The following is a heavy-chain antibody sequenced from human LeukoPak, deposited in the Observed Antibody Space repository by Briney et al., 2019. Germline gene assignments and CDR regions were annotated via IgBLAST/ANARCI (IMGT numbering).Heavy chain of an antibody. D-gene: IGHD5-12*01. J-gene: IGHJ4*02. CDR1: GGSFSGYY. V-gene: IGHV4-59*10. Sequence: SETLSLTCAVYGGSFSGYYWSWIRQPPGKGLEWIGRIYSSGSNNYNPSLKSRVTMSLDTSKNHLSLNLSSVTAADTAVYYYAREPTSGREPTSGRPLDYWGQGTLVTVSS. CDR2: IYSSGSN. CDR3: AREPTSGREPTSGRPLDY.